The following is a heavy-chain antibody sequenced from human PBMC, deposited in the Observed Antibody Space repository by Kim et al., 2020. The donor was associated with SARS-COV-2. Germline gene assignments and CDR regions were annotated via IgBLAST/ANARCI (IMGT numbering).Heavy chain of an antibody. Sequence: GGSLRLSCAASGFTFSSYGMHWVRQAPGKGLEWVGVISYDGSDKFYADSVKGRFTISRDNSKNTLYLQMNSLRAEDTAVYHCAKDREEAAAAQGDWGQGTLVTVSS. D-gene: IGHD6-13*01. V-gene: IGHV3-30*18. CDR1: GFTFSSYG. CDR2: ISYDGSDK. CDR3: AKDREEAAAAQGD. J-gene: IGHJ4*02.